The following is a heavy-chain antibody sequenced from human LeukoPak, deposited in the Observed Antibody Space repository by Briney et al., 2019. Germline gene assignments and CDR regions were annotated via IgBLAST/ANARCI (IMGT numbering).Heavy chain of an antibody. CDR3: AKVLSGWYFDY. V-gene: IGHV3-23*01. J-gene: IGHJ4*02. CDR1: GFTFSSYA. D-gene: IGHD6-19*01. CDR2: MSGGGGST. Sequence: PGGSLRLSCAASGFTFSSYAMSWVRQAPETGLEWVSGMSGGGGSTYYADSVKGRFTISRDNSKNTLYLQMNSLRAEDTAVYYCAKVLSGWYFDYWGQGTLVTVSS.